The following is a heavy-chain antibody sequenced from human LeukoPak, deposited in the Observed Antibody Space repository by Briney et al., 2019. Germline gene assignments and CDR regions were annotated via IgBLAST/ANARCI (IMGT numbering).Heavy chain of an antibody. CDR3: ARDRVVEMATISIDY. Sequence: GASVKVSCKASGYTFTSYGISWVRQAPGQGLEWMGWISAYNGNTYYAQKLQGRVTMTTDPSTSTAYMELGSLRSDDTAVYYCARDRVVEMATISIDYWGQGTLVTVSS. CDR1: GYTFTSYG. V-gene: IGHV1-18*01. D-gene: IGHD5-24*01. CDR2: ISAYNGNT. J-gene: IGHJ4*02.